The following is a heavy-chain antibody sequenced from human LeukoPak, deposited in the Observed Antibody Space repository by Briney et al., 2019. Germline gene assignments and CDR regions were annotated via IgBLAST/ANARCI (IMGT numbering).Heavy chain of an antibody. CDR1: GYTFTSYY. D-gene: IGHD6-13*01. J-gene: IGHJ4*02. Sequence: ASVKVSCKASGYTFTSYYMHWVRQAPGQGLEWMGIINPSGGSTSYAQKFQGRVTMTRDTSTSTVYMELSSLRSEDTAVYYCARVDSIGSSWPPLHYWGQGTLVTVSS. CDR3: ARVDSIGSSWPPLHY. V-gene: IGHV1-46*01. CDR2: INPSGGST.